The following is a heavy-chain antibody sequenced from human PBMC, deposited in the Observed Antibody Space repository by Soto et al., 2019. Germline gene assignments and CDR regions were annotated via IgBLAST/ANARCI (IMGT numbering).Heavy chain of an antibody. CDR1: GFTFSTYA. V-gene: IGHV3-23*01. D-gene: IGHD6-25*01. J-gene: IGHJ4*02. CDR3: AKSGPSGSFIDY. Sequence: GSLRPCWAASGFTFSTYAMGWVRRAPGKGLEWVSTISGSGGSTYYADSVKGRFTISRDRSKNTLYLQMNSLRAPDTAVYYCAKSGPSGSFIDYWGQGTLVTVSS. CDR2: ISGSGGST.